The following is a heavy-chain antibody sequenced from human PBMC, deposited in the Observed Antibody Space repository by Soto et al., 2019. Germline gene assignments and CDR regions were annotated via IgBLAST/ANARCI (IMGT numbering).Heavy chain of an antibody. Sequence: PSETLSRTCTVSGGSISSYYCSWIRQTPGKGLEWIGYIYYSGSTNYNPSLKSRVTISVDTSKNQFSLKLSSVTAADTAVYYCARRRCSGGSCYFDYWGQGTLVTVSS. CDR3: ARRRCSGGSCYFDY. CDR1: GGSISSYY. J-gene: IGHJ4*02. V-gene: IGHV4-59*08. CDR2: IYYSGST. D-gene: IGHD2-15*01.